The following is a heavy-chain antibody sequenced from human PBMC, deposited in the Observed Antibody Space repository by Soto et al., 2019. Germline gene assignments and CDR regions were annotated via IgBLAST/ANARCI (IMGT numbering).Heavy chain of an antibody. CDR1: GFTFDDYA. CDR3: AKDITRYCSGGSCASDAFDI. J-gene: IGHJ3*02. Sequence: GGSLRLSCAASGFTFDDYAMHWVRQAPGKGLEWVSGISWNSGSIGYADSVKGRFTISRDNAKNSLYLQMNSLRAEDTALYYCAKDITRYCSGGSCASDAFDIWGQGTMVTVSS. V-gene: IGHV3-9*01. D-gene: IGHD2-15*01. CDR2: ISWNSGSI.